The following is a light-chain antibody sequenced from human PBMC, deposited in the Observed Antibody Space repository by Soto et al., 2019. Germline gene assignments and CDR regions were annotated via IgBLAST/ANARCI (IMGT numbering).Light chain of an antibody. CDR3: QQRSNWPPWT. CDR2: DAS. CDR1: QTVRNNY. V-gene: IGKV3D-20*02. Sequence: EFVLTQSPGTLSLSRGERASLSCRARQTVRNNYLAWYQQKPGQAPRLLIYDASSRATCIPDRFSGGGSGTDFTLTISRLEPEDFAVYYCQQRSNWPPWTFGQGTKVDI. J-gene: IGKJ1*01.